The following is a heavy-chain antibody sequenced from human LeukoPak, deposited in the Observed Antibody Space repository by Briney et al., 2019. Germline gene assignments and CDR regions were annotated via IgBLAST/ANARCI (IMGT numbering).Heavy chain of an antibody. J-gene: IGHJ4*02. D-gene: IGHD2-21*02. CDR3: ARGIEMVTAGEYYFDY. CDR1: GYTLTELS. V-gene: IGHV1-24*01. CDR2: FDPEDGET. Sequence: ASVKVSCKVSGYTLTELSMHWVRQAPGKGLEWMGGFDPEDGETIYAQKFQGRVTMTEDTSTDTAYMELSSLRSEATAVYYCARGIEMVTAGEYYFDYWGQGTLVTVSS.